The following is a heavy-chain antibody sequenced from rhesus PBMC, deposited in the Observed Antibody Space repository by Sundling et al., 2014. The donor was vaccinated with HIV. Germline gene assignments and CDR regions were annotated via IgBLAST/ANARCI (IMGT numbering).Heavy chain of an antibody. V-gene: IGHV4-169*01. CDR3: ARGSHYNIWTGYYTGNGLDS. CDR1: GGSISSNY. J-gene: IGHJ6*01. CDR2: IYGSGSST. D-gene: IGHD3-3*01. Sequence: QLQLQESGPGLVKPSETLSVACAVYGGSISSNYWSWIRQAPGKRLEWIGYIYGSGSSTNYNPSLKSRVTLSVDTSKNQFSLKLSSVTAADTAVYYCARGSHYNIWTGYYTGNGLDSWGQGVVVTVSS.